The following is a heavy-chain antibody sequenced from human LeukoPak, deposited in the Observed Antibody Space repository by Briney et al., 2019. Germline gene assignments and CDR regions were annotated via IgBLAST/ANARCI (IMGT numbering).Heavy chain of an antibody. CDR1: GGTFSSYA. J-gene: IGHJ3*02. CDR2: IIPILGIA. V-gene: IGHV1-69*04. D-gene: IGHD6-19*01. CDR3: ARAIISVAVAPTASAFDI. Sequence: GSSVKVSCKASGGTFSSYAISWVRQAPGQGLEWMGRIIPILGIANYAQKFQGRVTITADKSTSTAYMELSSLRSEDTAVYYCARAIISVAVAPTASAFDIWGQGTMVTVSS.